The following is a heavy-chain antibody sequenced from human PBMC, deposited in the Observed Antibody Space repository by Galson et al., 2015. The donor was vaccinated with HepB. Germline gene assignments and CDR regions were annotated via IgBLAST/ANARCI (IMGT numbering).Heavy chain of an antibody. CDR1: GFTFSDHY. D-gene: IGHD1-26*01. CDR2: IRNKANSYTT. CDR3: ARRTGYSGHNILDY. Sequence: SLRLSCAASGFTFSDHYMDWVRQAPGKGLEWVGRIRNKANSYTTEYAASVKGRFTISGDDSKNSLYLQMNSLKTDDTAVYYCARRTGYSGHNILDYWGQGTLVTVSS. J-gene: IGHJ4*02. V-gene: IGHV3-72*01.